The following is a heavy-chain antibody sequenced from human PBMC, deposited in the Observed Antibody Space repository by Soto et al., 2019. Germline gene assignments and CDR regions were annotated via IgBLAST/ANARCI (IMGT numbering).Heavy chain of an antibody. CDR3: ARESELDYSIDY. CDR1: GGSISSYY. V-gene: IGHV4-59*06. D-gene: IGHD4-4*01. J-gene: IGHJ4*02. Sequence: PSETLSLTCTVSGGSISSYYWSWIRQHPGKGLEWIGYIYYSGSTYYNPSLKSRVTISVDTSKNQFSLKLSSVTAADTAVYYCARESELDYSIDYWGQGTLVTVSS. CDR2: IYYSGST.